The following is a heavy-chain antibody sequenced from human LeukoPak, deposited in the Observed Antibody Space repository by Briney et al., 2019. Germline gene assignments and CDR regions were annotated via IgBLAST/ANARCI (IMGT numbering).Heavy chain of an antibody. CDR1: GYTFTNYY. CDR3: ASEPGGSQFDY. Sequence: EASVKVSCKASGYTFTNYYMHWVRQAPGQGLEWMGIINPSGGSTNYAQKFQGRVTMTRDTSTSTVYMELSSLRSEDTAVYFCASEPGGSQFDYWGQGTLVTVSS. J-gene: IGHJ4*02. CDR2: INPSGGST. V-gene: IGHV1-46*01. D-gene: IGHD1-26*01.